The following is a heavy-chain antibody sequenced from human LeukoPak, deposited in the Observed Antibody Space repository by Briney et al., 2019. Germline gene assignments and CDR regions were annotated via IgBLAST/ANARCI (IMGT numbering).Heavy chain of an antibody. CDR2: IYSSGST. V-gene: IGHV4-39*01. J-gene: IGHJ4*01. CDR3: AKSGGYGLIDY. CDR1: GVSISSSSYY. Sequence: SETLSLTCNVSGVSISSSSYYWGWIPQPPGKGLEWIGSIYSSGSTYYNSSLKSRVTISIDTSKNQVSLKMSSVTAADTAVYYCAKSGGYGLIDYWGQGTLVTVSS. D-gene: IGHD6-25*01.